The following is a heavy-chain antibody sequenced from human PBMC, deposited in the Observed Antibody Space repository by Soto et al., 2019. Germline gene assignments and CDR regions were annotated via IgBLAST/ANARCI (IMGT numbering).Heavy chain of an antibody. Sequence: PSETLSLTCTVSGGSISSGDFYWSWIRQPPGRGLEWIGYISYSGSTYYNTSLKSRVTISVDTSKNQFSLKLNSVTAADTAVYYCARGGPTGGSYEYNWFDPWGQGTLVTVSS. V-gene: IGHV4-30-4*01. CDR2: ISYSGST. J-gene: IGHJ5*02. D-gene: IGHD2-15*01. CDR1: GGSISSGDFY. CDR3: ARGGPTGGSYEYNWFDP.